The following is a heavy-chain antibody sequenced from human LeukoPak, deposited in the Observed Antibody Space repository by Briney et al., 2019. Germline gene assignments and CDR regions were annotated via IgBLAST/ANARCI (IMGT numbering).Heavy chain of an antibody. CDR2: IKQDGSEK. D-gene: IGHD3-10*02. V-gene: IGHV3-7*01. J-gene: IGHJ6*04. Sequence: GGSLRLSCAASGFTFSSYWISWVRQAPGKGLEWVANIKQDGSEKYYVDSVKGRFTISRDNAKNSLYLQMNSLRAEDTAVYYCAELGITMIGGVWGKGATVTISS. CDR3: AELGITMIGGV. CDR1: GFTFSSYW.